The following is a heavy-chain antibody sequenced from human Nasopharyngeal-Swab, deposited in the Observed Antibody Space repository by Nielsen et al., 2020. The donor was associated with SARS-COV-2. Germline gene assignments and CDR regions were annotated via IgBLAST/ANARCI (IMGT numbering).Heavy chain of an antibody. CDR3: ASVNNGGGIVPASYSFFMDV. D-gene: IGHD2-2*01. Sequence: SETLSLTCSLTGVSFSGYHWGWIRQSPGKRLEWIGDITRSGNTNYNPALKSRVIMSVATSKDEFSLKLTSVTAADKAIYFCASVNNGGGIVPASYSFFMDVWGKGTSVAVSS. V-gene: IGHV4-34*01. CDR2: ITRSGNT. J-gene: IGHJ6*03. CDR1: GVSFSGYH.